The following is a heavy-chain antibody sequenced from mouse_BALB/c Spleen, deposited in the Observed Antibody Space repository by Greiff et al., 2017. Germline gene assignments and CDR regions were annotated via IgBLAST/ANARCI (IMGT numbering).Heavy chain of an antibody. CDR2: ISDGGSYT. Sequence: DVKLVESGGGLVKPGGSLKLSCAASGFTFSDYYMYWVRQTPEKRLEWVATISDGGSYTYYPDSVKGRFTISRDNAKNNLYLQMSSLKSEDTAMYYCARDHLFAYWGQGTLVTVSA. CDR3: ARDHLFAY. V-gene: IGHV5-4*02. J-gene: IGHJ3*01. CDR1: GFTFSDYY.